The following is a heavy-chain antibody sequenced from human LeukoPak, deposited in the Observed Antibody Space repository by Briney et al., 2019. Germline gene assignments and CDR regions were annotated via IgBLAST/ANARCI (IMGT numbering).Heavy chain of an antibody. D-gene: IGHD3-22*01. CDR3: ARGPPYYYDSSGYYRFDY. V-gene: IGHV4-34*01. CDR2: IKHSGST. J-gene: IGHJ4*02. Sequence: SETLSLTCAVYGGSFSAYYWSWIRQPPGKGLEWIGEIKHSGSTNYNPSLKSRVTISVDTSKNQFSLNPRSVTAADTAVYYCARGPPYYYDSSGYYRFDYWGQGILVIVSS. CDR1: GGSFSAYY.